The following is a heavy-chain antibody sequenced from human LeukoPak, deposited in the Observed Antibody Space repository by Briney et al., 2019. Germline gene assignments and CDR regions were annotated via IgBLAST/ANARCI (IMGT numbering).Heavy chain of an antibody. Sequence: HPEGSLRLSCAASGFTFSNYDMHWLRQATGKGLEWVSGIGIPGDTYYPDSVKGRFTISRENAKNSFYLQMNSLRAGDTAVYFCARAHVAAGLAFDIWGQGTMVTVSS. CDR3: ARAHVAAGLAFDI. V-gene: IGHV3-13*01. J-gene: IGHJ3*02. D-gene: IGHD6-25*01. CDR2: IGIPGDT. CDR1: GFTFSNYD.